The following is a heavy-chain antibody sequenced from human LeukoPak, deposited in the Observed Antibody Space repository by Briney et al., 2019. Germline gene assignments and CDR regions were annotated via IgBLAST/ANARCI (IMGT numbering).Heavy chain of an antibody. Sequence: SETLSLTCTVSGGSISSYYWSWIRQPPGKGLEWIGYIYYSGSTNYNPSLKSRVTISVDTSKNQFSLKLSSVTAADTVVYYCARDSIVVVPAAIREYYYYYYGMDVWGKGTTVTVSS. D-gene: IGHD2-2*01. CDR2: IYYSGST. V-gene: IGHV4-59*01. CDR1: GGSISSYY. CDR3: ARDSIVVVPAAIREYYYYYYGMDV. J-gene: IGHJ6*04.